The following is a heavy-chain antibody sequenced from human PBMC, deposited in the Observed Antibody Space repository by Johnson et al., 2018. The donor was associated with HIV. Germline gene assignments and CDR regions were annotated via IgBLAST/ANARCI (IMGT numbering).Heavy chain of an antibody. CDR2: ISSNGGST. J-gene: IGHJ3*02. D-gene: IGHD5-18*01. CDR3: AVGIQLWFASEGDAFDI. CDR1: GFTFSSYA. V-gene: IGHV3-64*01. Sequence: VQLVESGGGFVQPGGSLRLSCAASGFTFSSYAMHWVRQAPGKGLEYVSAISSNGGSTYYANSVKGRFTISRENAKSTLYLLMNYLTPEDTAMYYCAVGIQLWFASEGDAFDIWGQGAMVSVSS.